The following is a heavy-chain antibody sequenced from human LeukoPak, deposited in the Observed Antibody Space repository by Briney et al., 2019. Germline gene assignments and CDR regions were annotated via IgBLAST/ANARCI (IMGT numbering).Heavy chain of an antibody. CDR3: ARDPVLWFGKFDY. CDR1: GGSISSYY. CDR2: IYYSGST. D-gene: IGHD3-10*01. V-gene: IGHV4-39*07. Sequence: TSETLSLTCTVSGGSISSYYWGWIRQPPGKGLEWIGSIYYSGSTYYSPSLKSRVTISVDTSKNQFSLKLSSVTAADTAVYYCARDPVLWFGKFDYWGQGTLVTVSS. J-gene: IGHJ4*02.